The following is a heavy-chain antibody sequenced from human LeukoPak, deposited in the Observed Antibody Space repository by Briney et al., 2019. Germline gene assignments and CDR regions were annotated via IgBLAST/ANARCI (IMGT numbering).Heavy chain of an antibody. D-gene: IGHD3-10*01. CDR1: GYTFTSYY. J-gene: IGHJ4*02. Sequence: SVKVSCKASGYTFTSYYMHWVRQAPGQGLEWMGIINPSGGSTSYAQKFQGRVTMNRDTSTSTVYMELSSLRSEDTAVYYCASSPKPPGYYGSGSYYGGGDYFDYWGQGTLVTVSS. V-gene: IGHV1-46*01. CDR3: ASSPKPPGYYGSGSYYGGGDYFDY. CDR2: INPSGGST.